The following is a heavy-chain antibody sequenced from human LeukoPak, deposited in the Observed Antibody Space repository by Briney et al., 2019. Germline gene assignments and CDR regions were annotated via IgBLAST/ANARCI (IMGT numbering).Heavy chain of an antibody. CDR1: GFTVSTNY. CDR2: IYSGGST. D-gene: IGHD6-13*01. Sequence: PGGSLRLSCAASGFTVSTNYMSWVRQAPGKGLEWVSIIYSGGSTYYADSAKGRFTISRDNSKNTLYLQMNSLRAEDTAVYYCARRRPSSWSFDYWGQGTLVTVSS. CDR3: ARRRPSSWSFDY. V-gene: IGHV3-53*01. J-gene: IGHJ4*02.